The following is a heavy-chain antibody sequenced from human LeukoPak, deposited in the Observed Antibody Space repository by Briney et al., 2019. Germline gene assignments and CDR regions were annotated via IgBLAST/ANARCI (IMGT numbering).Heavy chain of an antibody. CDR2: INHSGST. CDR3: ARGRLDYYYYYGMDV. J-gene: IGHJ6*02. D-gene: IGHD6-19*01. Sequence: SETLSLTCAVYGGSFSSYYWSWIRQPPGKGLEWIGEINHSGSTNYNPSLKSRVTISVDTSKNQFSLKLSSVTAADTAVYYCARGRLDYYYYYGMDVWGQGTTVTVSS. V-gene: IGHV4-34*01. CDR1: GGSFSSYY.